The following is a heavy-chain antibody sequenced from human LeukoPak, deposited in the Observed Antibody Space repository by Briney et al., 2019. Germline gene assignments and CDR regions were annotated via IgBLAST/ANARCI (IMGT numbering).Heavy chain of an antibody. D-gene: IGHD3-9*01. Sequence: GASLRLSCAASGFTFSNYAMSWVRQAPGKGLEWVSAILGSGGSTYYADSVKGRFTVSRDNSKSTLHLQMNSLRAEDTALYYCAKWGDYDVLTGYYVPDYWGQGTLVTVSS. J-gene: IGHJ4*02. CDR3: AKWGDYDVLTGYYVPDY. CDR1: GFTFSNYA. V-gene: IGHV3-23*01. CDR2: ILGSGGST.